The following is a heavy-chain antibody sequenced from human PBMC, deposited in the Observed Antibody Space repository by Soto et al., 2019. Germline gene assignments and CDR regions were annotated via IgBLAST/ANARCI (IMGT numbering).Heavy chain of an antibody. CDR3: TTSPRLEPGYSSGWPRYYYGMDV. D-gene: IGHD6-19*01. Sequence: GGSLRLSCAASGFTFSNAWMNWVRQAPGKGLEWVGRIKSKTDGGTTDYAAPVKGRFTISRDDSKNTLYLQMNSLKTEDTAVYYCTTSPRLEPGYSSGWPRYYYGMDVWGQGTTVTVSS. CDR1: GFTFSNAW. CDR2: IKSKTDGGTT. V-gene: IGHV3-15*07. J-gene: IGHJ6*02.